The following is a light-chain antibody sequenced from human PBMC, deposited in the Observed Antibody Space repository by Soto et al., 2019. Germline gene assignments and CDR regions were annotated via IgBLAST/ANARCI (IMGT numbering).Light chain of an antibody. CDR1: QSVGSY. V-gene: IGKV3-11*01. J-gene: IGKJ2*01. CDR3: QQSDSWPDT. Sequence: EIVMTQSPATLSLSPGERATLSCRASQSVGSYLSWYQQKVGQAPRLLIYEASNRATGIPARFSGSGSGTDFTLTISSREPEDFAVYYCQQSDSWPDTFGQGTKLEIK. CDR2: EAS.